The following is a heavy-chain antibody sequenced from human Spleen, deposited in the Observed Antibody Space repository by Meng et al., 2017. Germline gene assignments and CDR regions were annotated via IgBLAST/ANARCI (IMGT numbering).Heavy chain of an antibody. D-gene: IGHD2-15*01. CDR2: IYYSGTT. V-gene: IGHV4-61*01. Sequence: SETLSLTCTVSGGSVSSGSYYWSWIRQPPGKGLEWIGYIYYSGTTNYNPSLKSRVTVSVDTSKNQFSLKLSSVTAADTAVYYCARVGFYCSGSSGYSVSNYYYGMDVWGQGTTVTVSS. CDR1: GGSVSSGSYY. J-gene: IGHJ6*02. CDR3: ARVGFYCSGSSGYSVSNYYYGMDV.